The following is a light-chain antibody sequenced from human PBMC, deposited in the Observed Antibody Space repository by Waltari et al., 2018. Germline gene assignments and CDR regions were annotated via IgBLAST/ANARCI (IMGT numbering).Light chain of an antibody. CDR2: DAF. V-gene: IGKV3-11*01. J-gene: IGKJ4*01. CDR3: QQRYKWPHS. Sequence: EIVLTQSPATLSLSAGERATLSCRASQIVGTNLAWYQKRPGPAPRLLIYDAFDRAAGVPARFSGSSSGVEFTLTISSLEPEDSGVYFCQQRYKWPHSFGGGTKVEI. CDR1: QIVGTN.